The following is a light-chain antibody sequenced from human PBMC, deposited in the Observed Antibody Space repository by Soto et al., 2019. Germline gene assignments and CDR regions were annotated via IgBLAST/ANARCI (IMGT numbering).Light chain of an antibody. V-gene: IGKV3-20*01. Sequence: EIVLTQSPGNLSLSPGERATLSCRASQSISSACIAWYQQKPGQAPRLLIYGASSRAAGIPDRVSGSGSGTDYTLTISRLETEDFAMYYCQQYGTSPLTFGGGTQLEIK. CDR1: QSISSAC. J-gene: IGKJ4*01. CDR3: QQYGTSPLT. CDR2: GAS.